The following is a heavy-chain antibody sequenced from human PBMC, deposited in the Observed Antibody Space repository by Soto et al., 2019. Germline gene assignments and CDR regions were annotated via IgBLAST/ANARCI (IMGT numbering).Heavy chain of an antibody. CDR1: GYTFTSYY. V-gene: IGHV1-46*01. Sequence: ASVKVSCKASGYTFTSYYMHWVRQAPGQGLEWMGIINPSGGSTGYAQRFQGRVTMTRDTSTSTVYMELSSLRSEDTAVYYCARERYFDWLLGNNWFDPWGQGTLVTVSS. J-gene: IGHJ5*02. CDR3: ARERYFDWLLGNNWFDP. D-gene: IGHD3-9*01. CDR2: INPSGGST.